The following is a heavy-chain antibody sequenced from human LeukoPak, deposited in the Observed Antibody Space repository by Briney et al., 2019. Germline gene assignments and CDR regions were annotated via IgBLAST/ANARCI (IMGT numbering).Heavy chain of an antibody. CDR3: VSGKDSGY. V-gene: IGHV3-7*03. Sequence: GGSLRLSCAASGFSFSSYWMNWVSQDPGNGLEWVAKKNQAGSEKYYVDSVKGRFTISRDNAKTSLYLQMNSLRAEDTAVYFCVSGKDSGYWGQGTLVTVSS. J-gene: IGHJ4*02. CDR1: GFSFSSYW. CDR2: KNQAGSEK. D-gene: IGHD6-25*01.